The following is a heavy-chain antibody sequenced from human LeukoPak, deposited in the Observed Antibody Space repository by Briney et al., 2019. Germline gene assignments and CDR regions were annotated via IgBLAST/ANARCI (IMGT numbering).Heavy chain of an antibody. CDR1: GGTFSSYA. J-gene: IGHJ4*02. Sequence: SVKVSCKASGGTFSSYAISWVRQAPGQGLGWMGGIIPIFGTANYAQKFQGRVTITTDESTRTAYMERSSLGSEDTAVYYCNYYDSSGYDPVDYWGQGTLVTVSS. CDR2: IIPIFGTA. V-gene: IGHV1-69*05. D-gene: IGHD3-22*01. CDR3: NYYDSSGYDPVDY.